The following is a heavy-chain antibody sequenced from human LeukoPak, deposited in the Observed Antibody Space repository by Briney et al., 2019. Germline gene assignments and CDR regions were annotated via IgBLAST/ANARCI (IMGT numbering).Heavy chain of an antibody. D-gene: IGHD6-13*01. CDR1: GFTFSYYA. V-gene: IGHV3-23*01. Sequence: GGSLRLSCAASGFTFSYYAMSWVRQAPGKGLEWVSGISDSGDVTYYADSVKGRFTMSRDNSKNTLYLRMNSLRAGDTAVYYCAKSGSRNWYEASYAFDVWGQGTMVTVSS. J-gene: IGHJ3*01. CDR2: ISDSGDVT. CDR3: AKSGSRNWYEASYAFDV.